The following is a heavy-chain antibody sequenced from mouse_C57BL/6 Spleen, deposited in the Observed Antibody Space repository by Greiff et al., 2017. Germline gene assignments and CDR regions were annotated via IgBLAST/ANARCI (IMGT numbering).Heavy chain of an antibody. D-gene: IGHD2-4*01. Sequence: EVKVEESGGGLVKPGGSLKLSCAASGFTFSSYAMSWVRQTPEKRLEWVATISDGGSYTYYPDNVKGRFTISRDNAKNNLYLQMSHLKSEDTAMYYCARDRIDYDVGYAMDYWGQGTSVTVSS. V-gene: IGHV5-4*01. J-gene: IGHJ4*01. CDR3: ARDRIDYDVGYAMDY. CDR2: ISDGGSYT. CDR1: GFTFSSYA.